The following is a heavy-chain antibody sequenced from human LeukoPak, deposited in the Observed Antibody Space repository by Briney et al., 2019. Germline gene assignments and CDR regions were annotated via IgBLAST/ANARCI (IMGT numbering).Heavy chain of an antibody. CDR1: SGSISSSSYY. Sequence: PSETLSLTCTVSSGSISSSSYYWGWIRQPPGKGLEWIGSIYYSGSTYYNPSLKSRVTISVDTSKNQFSLKLSSVTAADTAVYPSVEPHYYYGMDVWGQGTTVTVSS. CDR3: VEPHYYYGMDV. V-gene: IGHV4-39*01. D-gene: IGHD2-2*01. J-gene: IGHJ6*02. CDR2: IYYSGST.